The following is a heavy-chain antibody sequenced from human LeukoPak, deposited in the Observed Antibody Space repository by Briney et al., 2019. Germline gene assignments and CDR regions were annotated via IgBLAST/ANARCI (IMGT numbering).Heavy chain of an antibody. J-gene: IGHJ6*02. V-gene: IGHV3-23*01. D-gene: IGHD3-10*01. CDR2: ISGSGGST. Sequence: PGGSLRLSCAASGFTFSSYAMSWVRQAPGKGLEWVSAISGSGGSTYYADSVKGRFTISRDNSKNTLYLQMNSLRAEDTAVYYCAKPGGSGSFYYYYGIDVWGQGTTVTVSS. CDR1: GFTFSSYA. CDR3: AKPGGSGSFYYYYGIDV.